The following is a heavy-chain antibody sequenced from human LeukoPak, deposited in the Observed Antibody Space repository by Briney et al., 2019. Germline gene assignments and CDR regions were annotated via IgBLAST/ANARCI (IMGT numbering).Heavy chain of an antibody. CDR2: ISSSSSYI. CDR1: GFTVSSDS. D-gene: IGHD3-10*02. CDR3: AELGITMIGGV. J-gene: IGHJ6*04. V-gene: IGHV3-21*01. Sequence: PGGSLRLSCTVSGFTVSSDSMSWVRQAPGKGLEWVSSISSSSSYIYYADSVKGRFTISRDNAKNSLYLQMNSLRVEDTAVYYCAELGITMIGGVWGKGTTVTISS.